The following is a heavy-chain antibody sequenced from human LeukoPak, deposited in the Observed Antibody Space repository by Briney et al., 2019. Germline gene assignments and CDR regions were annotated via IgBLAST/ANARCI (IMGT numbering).Heavy chain of an antibody. CDR3: ARIRSAGESTFRAFDI. CDR2: IKQDGSEK. CDR1: GFTFSSYW. Sequence: SGGSLRLSCAASGFTFSSYWMSWVRQAPGKGLEWVANIKQDGSEKYYVDSVKGRFTISRDNAKNSLYLQMNSLRAEDTAVYYCARIRSAGESTFRAFDIWGQGTMVTVSS. V-gene: IGHV3-7*01. J-gene: IGHJ3*02. D-gene: IGHD3-10*01.